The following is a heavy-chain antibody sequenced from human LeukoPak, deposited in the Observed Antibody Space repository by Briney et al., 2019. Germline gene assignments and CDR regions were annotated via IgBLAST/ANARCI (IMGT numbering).Heavy chain of an antibody. Sequence: ASVKVSCKASGYTFTDYFIHWVRQAPGQGLEWMGWINPNSGGTDYAQKFQGRVTMTSDTSIRSAYMDLSSLRFDDTAVYYCARVMVTITPRFSDYWGQGTLVSVSS. J-gene: IGHJ4*02. CDR3: ARVMVTITPRFSDY. D-gene: IGHD5-24*01. CDR2: INPNSGGT. V-gene: IGHV1-2*02. CDR1: GYTFTDYF.